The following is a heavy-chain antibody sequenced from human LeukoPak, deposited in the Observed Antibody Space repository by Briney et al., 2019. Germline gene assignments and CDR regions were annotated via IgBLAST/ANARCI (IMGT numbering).Heavy chain of an antibody. CDR2: INPSGGST. Sequence: GASVKVSCKASGYTFTSYYMHWVRQAPGQGLEWMGIINPSGGSTSYAQKFQGRVTMTRDTSTSTVYMELSSLRSEDTAVYYCARDGLPDYYDFWSGSIYHRHGGFDYWGQGTLVTVSS. D-gene: IGHD3-3*01. J-gene: IGHJ4*02. CDR3: ARDGLPDYYDFWSGSIYHRHGGFDY. CDR1: GYTFTSYY. V-gene: IGHV1-46*01.